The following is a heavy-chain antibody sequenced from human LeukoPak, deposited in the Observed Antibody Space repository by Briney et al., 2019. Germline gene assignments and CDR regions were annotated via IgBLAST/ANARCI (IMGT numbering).Heavy chain of an antibody. CDR3: ARGDFWSGYYYFDY. CDR2: IYHSGST. D-gene: IGHD3-3*01. V-gene: IGHV4-30-2*01. Sequence: SQTLSLTCTVSGGSISSGGYYWSWIRQPPGKGLEWSGYIYHSGSTYYNPSLKSRVTISVDRSKNQFSLKLSSVTAADTAVYYCARGDFWSGYYYFDYWGQGTLVTVSS. CDR1: GGSISSGGYY. J-gene: IGHJ4*02.